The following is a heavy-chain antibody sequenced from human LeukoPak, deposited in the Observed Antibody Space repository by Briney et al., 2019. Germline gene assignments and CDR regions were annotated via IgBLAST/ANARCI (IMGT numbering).Heavy chain of an antibody. D-gene: IGHD3-16*01. V-gene: IGHV3-23*01. CDR2: ISGSGGTT. CDR3: ARDPVLGGY. CDR1: GFTFSNYA. Sequence: GGSLRLSCVASGFTFSNYAMTWVRQAPGKGLEWVSTISGSGGTTNYADSVKGRFTISRDNAKNTLYLQMNSLRAEDTAVYYCARDPVLGGYWGQGTLVTVSS. J-gene: IGHJ4*02.